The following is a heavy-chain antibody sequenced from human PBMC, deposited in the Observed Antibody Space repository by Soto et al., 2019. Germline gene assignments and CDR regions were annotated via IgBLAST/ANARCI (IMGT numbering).Heavy chain of an antibody. J-gene: IGHJ5*02. D-gene: IGHD5-18*01. Sequence: GGSLRLSCAASGFTFSQYYMSWIRQAPGQGMEWASCVSGSGTTIYYANSVKGRFTISRDNAKNSLYLLMTSLRADDSAVYYCARQQSAYMYGYGGWFDPWGQGTLVTVSS. V-gene: IGHV3-11*01. CDR3: ARQQSAYMYGYGGWFDP. CDR1: GFTFSQYY. CDR2: VSGSGTTI.